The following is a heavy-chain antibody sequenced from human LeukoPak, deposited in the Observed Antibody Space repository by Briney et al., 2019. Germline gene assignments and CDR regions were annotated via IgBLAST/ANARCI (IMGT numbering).Heavy chain of an antibody. CDR2: IIPIFGTA. Sequence: GASVKVSCKASGGTFSSYAINWVRQAPGQGLEWMGGIIPIFGTANYAQKFQGRVTITTDESTSTAYMELSSLRSEDTAAYYCARGYSGSYWGYWGQGTLVTVSS. CDR3: ARGYSGSYWGY. CDR1: GGTFSSYA. D-gene: IGHD1-26*01. V-gene: IGHV1-69*05. J-gene: IGHJ4*02.